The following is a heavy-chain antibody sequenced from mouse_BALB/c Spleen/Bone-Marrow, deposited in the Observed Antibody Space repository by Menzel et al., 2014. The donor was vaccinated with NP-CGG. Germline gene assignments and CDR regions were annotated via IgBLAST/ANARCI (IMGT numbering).Heavy chain of an antibody. J-gene: IGHJ2*01. CDR3: ASYYGSSYDYFDY. CDR1: GFNIKDYY. Sequence: EVQLQQSGAELVRPGALVKLSCKASGFNIKDYYMHWVKQRPEQGLEWIGWIDPENGNTIYDPKFQGKASITADTSSNTAYLQLSSLTSEDTAVYYCASYYGSSYDYFDYWGQGSTRTVSS. V-gene: IGHV14-1*02. D-gene: IGHD1-1*01. CDR2: IDPENGNT.